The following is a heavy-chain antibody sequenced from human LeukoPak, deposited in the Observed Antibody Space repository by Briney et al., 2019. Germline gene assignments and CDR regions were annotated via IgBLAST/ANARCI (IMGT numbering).Heavy chain of an antibody. CDR2: IIPILATT. Sequence: GASVKVSCKASGDTFSNYAVTWVRQAPGQGLEWMGGIIPILATTNYAQKFQGKVMITADDSTSTAFMEVNSLRSEDTAVYYCAREDFLEWPSGVYDVWGHGTMVTVSS. V-gene: IGHV1-69*13. D-gene: IGHD3-3*01. CDR1: GDTFSNYA. CDR3: AREDFLEWPSGVYDV. J-gene: IGHJ3*01.